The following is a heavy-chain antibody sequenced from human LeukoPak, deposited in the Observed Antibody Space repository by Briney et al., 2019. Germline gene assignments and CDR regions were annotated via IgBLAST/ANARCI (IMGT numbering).Heavy chain of an antibody. Sequence: SETLSLTCTVSGGSISSYYWSWIRQPPGKGLEWIGYIYYSGSINYNPSLKSRVTISVDTSKNQFSLKLSSVTAADTAVYYCAREKWTFDYWGQGTLVTVSS. CDR1: GGSISSYY. CDR3: AREKWTFDY. D-gene: IGHD1-26*01. J-gene: IGHJ4*02. V-gene: IGHV4-59*01. CDR2: IYYSGSI.